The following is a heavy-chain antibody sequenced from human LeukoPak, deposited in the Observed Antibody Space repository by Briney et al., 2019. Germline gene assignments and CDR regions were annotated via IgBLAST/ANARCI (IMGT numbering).Heavy chain of an antibody. CDR1: GFTFSGYD. V-gene: IGHV3-13*05. D-gene: IGHD3-22*01. J-gene: IGHJ4*02. CDR2: ILSGGDP. CDR3: ARADYDSSGYNDY. Sequence: GGSLRLSCAASGFTFSGYDMHWVRQGAGKGLEWVSTILSGGDPFYAGSVKGRFTISRDNAKNSLYLQMNSLRAEDTAVYYCARADYDSSGYNDYWGQGTLVTVSS.